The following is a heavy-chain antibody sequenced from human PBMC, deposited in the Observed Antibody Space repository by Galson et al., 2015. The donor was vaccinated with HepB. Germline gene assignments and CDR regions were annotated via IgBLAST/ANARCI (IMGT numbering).Heavy chain of an antibody. CDR2: INPSSGGT. CDR3: ARESDYSSSPLDS. J-gene: IGHJ5*01. CDR1: GYTLTGYY. D-gene: IGHD6-6*01. Sequence: SVKVSCKASGYTLTGYYMHWVRQAPGQGLEWMGWINPSSGGTNYAQKFQGRVTLTRDTSISTAYMELSRLRSDDTAIYHCARESDYSSSPLDSWGQGTLVTVSS. V-gene: IGHV1-2*02.